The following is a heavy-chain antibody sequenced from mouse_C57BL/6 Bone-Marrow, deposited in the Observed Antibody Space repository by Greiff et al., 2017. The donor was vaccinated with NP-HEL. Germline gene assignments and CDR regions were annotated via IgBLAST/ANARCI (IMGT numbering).Heavy chain of an antibody. V-gene: IGHV5-6*01. CDR3: ARSYYSKGGFAY. Sequence: EVHLVESGGDLVKPGGSLKLSCAASGFTFSSYGMSWVRQTPDKRLEWVATISSGGSYTYYPDSVKGRFTISRDNAKNTLYLQMSSLKSEDTAMYYCARSYYSKGGFAYWGQGTLVTVSA. J-gene: IGHJ3*01. CDR2: ISSGGSYT. D-gene: IGHD2-5*01. CDR1: GFTFSSYG.